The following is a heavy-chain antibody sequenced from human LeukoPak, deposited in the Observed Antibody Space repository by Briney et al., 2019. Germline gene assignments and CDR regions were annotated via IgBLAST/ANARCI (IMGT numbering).Heavy chain of an antibody. D-gene: IGHD3-3*01. J-gene: IGHJ4*02. Sequence: ASVTVSCKASGYTFTGYYMHWVRQAPGQGPEWMGWISPNSGGTNYAQKFQGRVTMTRDTSISTAYMELSRLRSDDTAVYYCARDTTDFWSGGYWGQGTLVTVSS. CDR2: ISPNSGGT. CDR3: ARDTTDFWSGGY. CDR1: GYTFTGYY. V-gene: IGHV1-2*02.